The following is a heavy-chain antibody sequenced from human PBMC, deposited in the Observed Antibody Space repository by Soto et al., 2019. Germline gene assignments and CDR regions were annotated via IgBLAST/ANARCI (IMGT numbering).Heavy chain of an antibody. Sequence: GGSLRLSCAASGFTFDDYAMHWVRQAPGKGLEWVSGISWNSGSIGYADSVKGRFTISRDNAKNSLYLQMNSLRAEDTALYYCAKDMSPRGYCSSTSCYVTWGQGTLVTVSS. V-gene: IGHV3-9*01. CDR3: AKDMSPRGYCSSTSCYVT. CDR2: ISWNSGSI. CDR1: GFTFDDYA. D-gene: IGHD2-2*01. J-gene: IGHJ5*02.